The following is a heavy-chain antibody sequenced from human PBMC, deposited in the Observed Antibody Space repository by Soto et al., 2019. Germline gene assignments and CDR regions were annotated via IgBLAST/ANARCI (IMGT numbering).Heavy chain of an antibody. CDR3: ARQGLASEGPPDWFDP. V-gene: IGHV4-39*01. D-gene: IGHD6-6*01. J-gene: IGHJ5*02. Sequence: SETLSLTCTVSGGSISSSSYYRGWIRQPPGKGLEWIGSIYYSGSTYYNPSLKSRVTISVDTSKNQFSLKLSSVTAADTAVYYCARQGLASEGPPDWFDPWGQGTLVTVSS. CDR2: IYYSGST. CDR1: GGSISSSSYY.